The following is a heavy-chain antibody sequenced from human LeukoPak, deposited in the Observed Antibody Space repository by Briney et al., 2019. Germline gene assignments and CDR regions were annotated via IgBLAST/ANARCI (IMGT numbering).Heavy chain of an antibody. V-gene: IGHV3-21*01. J-gene: IGHJ3*02. CDR2: ISSSSSYI. D-gene: IGHD3-22*01. CDR3: ARDWTPGDSSGYDAFDI. Sequence: PGGSLRLSCAASGFTFSSYSMNWVRQAPGKGLEWVSSISSSSSYIYYADSVKGRFTISRDNAKNSLYLQMNSLRAEDTAVYYCARDWTPGDSSGYDAFDIWGQGTMVTVSS. CDR1: GFTFSSYS.